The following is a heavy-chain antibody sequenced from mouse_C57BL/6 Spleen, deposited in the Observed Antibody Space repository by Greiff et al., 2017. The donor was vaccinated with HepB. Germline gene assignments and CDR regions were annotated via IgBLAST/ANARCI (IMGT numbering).Heavy chain of an antibody. D-gene: IGHD1-1*01. CDR2: ISDGGSYT. V-gene: IGHV5-4*01. J-gene: IGHJ1*03. CDR3: ARGYYGSSRVNWYFDV. Sequence: EVQGVESGGGLVKPGGSLKLSCAASGFTFSSYAMSWVRQTPEKRLEWVATISDGGSYTYYPDNVKGRFTISRDNAKNNLYLQMSHLKSEDTAMYYCARGYYGSSRVNWYFDVWGTGTTVTVSS. CDR1: GFTFSSYA.